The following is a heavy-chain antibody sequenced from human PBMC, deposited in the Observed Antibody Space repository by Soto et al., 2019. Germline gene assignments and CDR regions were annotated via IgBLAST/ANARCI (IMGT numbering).Heavy chain of an antibody. D-gene: IGHD3-22*01. J-gene: IGHJ4*02. CDR3: ATAMRLTYYYDSSDFQRALDD. CDR2: INHSGST. V-gene: IGHV4-34*01. Sequence: SETLSLTCAVYGGSFSGYYWSWIRQPPGKGLEWIGEINHSGSTNYNPSLKSRVTISVDTSKNQFSLKLSSVTAADTAVYYCATAMRLTYYYDSSDFQRALDDWGQGTLVTVSS. CDR1: GGSFSGYY.